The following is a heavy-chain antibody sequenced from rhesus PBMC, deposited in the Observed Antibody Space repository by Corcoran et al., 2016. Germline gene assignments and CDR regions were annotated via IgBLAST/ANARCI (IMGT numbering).Heavy chain of an antibody. J-gene: IGHJ4*01. Sequence: SLKISCKTSGYSFTSYWISWVRQMPGKGLEWMGAIDPSDSYTRYSPSFQGQVTISADKSISTSYLQWSSLKASDSATYYCAKGISGSYYSVYFDYWGQGVLVTVSS. CDR2: IDPSDSYT. CDR1: GYSFTSYW. D-gene: IGHD3-16*01. CDR3: AKGISGSYYSVYFDY. V-gene: IGHV5-2*01.